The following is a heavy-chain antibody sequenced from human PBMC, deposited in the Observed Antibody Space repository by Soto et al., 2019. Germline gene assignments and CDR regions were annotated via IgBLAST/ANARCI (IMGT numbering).Heavy chain of an antibody. Sequence: QVQLVQSGAEVKKPGASVKVSCKASGYTFIDYYMHWVRQAPGQGLEWMGWLNPNSGVTNFAQKFQGRVTVTRDTSIGTADMELTSLRSDDTAVYSCARGEVATITNFAYWGQGTLVTVSS. V-gene: IGHV1-2*02. CDR2: LNPNSGVT. CDR3: ARGEVATITNFAY. J-gene: IGHJ4*02. CDR1: GYTFIDYY. D-gene: IGHD5-12*01.